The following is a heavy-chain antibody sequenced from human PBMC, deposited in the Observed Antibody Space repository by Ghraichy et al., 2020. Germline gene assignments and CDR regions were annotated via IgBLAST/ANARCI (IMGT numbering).Heavy chain of an antibody. CDR2: IYTSGST. CDR1: GGSISSGTYY. V-gene: IGHV4-61*02. D-gene: IGHD2-15*01. J-gene: IGHJ6*03. CDR3: AKEGGSPYYDYYMDV. Sequence: SETLSLTCTVSGGSISSGTYYWNWIRQPAGKGLEWLGRIYTSGSTHYNPSLKSRVTISVDTSNNQVSLKLSSVTAAETAVYYCAKEGGSPYYDYYMDVWGKGTTVTVSS.